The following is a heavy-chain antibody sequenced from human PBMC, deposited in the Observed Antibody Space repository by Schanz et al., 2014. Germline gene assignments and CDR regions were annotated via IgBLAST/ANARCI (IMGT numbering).Heavy chain of an antibody. Sequence: EVQLLESGGGLVQPGGSLRLSCAASGFTFSNYAMGWVRQTPGKGLEWVSTLSGSGAGTFYADSVKGRFTISRDNSENTLYLQMNSLKTEDTAVYYCTTQQLGSHYLYGMDVWGQGTTVTVS. D-gene: IGHD6-13*01. CDR3: TTQQLGSHYLYGMDV. V-gene: IGHV3-23*01. CDR2: LSGSGAGT. J-gene: IGHJ6*02. CDR1: GFTFSNYA.